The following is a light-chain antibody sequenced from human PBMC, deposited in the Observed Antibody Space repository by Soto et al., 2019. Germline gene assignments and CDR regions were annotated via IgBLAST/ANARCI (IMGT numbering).Light chain of an antibody. CDR3: QQYNTWVRGT. CDR1: QSVDSD. V-gene: IGKV3-15*01. CDR2: GAS. Sequence: EIVMTQSPATLSVSPGGRATLSCRASQSVDSDVAWFQHKPGQAPRLLIYGASTRAAGIPGRFSGSGYETDFTFTISSLEPEDSATYFCQQYNTWVRGTFGQGTKLEIK. J-gene: IGKJ2*01.